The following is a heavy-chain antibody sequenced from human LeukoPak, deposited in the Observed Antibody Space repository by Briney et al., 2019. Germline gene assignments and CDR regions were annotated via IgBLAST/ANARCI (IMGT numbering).Heavy chain of an antibody. D-gene: IGHD6-13*01. CDR2: IYYSGST. CDR1: GASISSYY. CDR3: ASGPYPAAGTDHQFDY. Sequence: RPSETLSLTCTVSGASISSYYWSWIRPPPGKGLEWIGYIYYSGSTKYNPSLKSRVTISVDTSKNQFSLKLSSVTAADTAVYYCASGPYPAAGTDHQFDYWGQGTLVTVSS. J-gene: IGHJ4*02. V-gene: IGHV4-59*01.